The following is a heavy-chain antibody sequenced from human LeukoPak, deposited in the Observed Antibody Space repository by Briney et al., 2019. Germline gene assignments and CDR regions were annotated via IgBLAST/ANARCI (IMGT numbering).Heavy chain of an antibody. CDR1: GLSFSSYE. CDR2: ISSSGSTI. J-gene: IGHJ6*02. D-gene: IGHD2-2*01. CDR3: AGSCSTTNCYPYYYHAMDV. Sequence: GGSLRLSCAAPGLSFSSYEMSWVRQAPGEGLEWVSYISSSGSTIYYADSVKGRFIISRENARNSLYLQMNTLRAEDTAVYYCAGSCSTTNCYPYYYHAMDVWGQGTTVTVSS. V-gene: IGHV3-48*03.